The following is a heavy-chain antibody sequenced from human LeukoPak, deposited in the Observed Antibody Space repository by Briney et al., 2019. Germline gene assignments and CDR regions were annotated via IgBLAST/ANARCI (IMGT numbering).Heavy chain of an antibody. V-gene: IGHV3-15*01. Sequence: GGPLRLSCAASGFTFRNARMSGLRQAPGKGVEWVGRIKSKTDGGTTDYAAPVKCRFTISRDDSKNTLYLQMNSLKTEDTAVYYCTTDYMCNWNDVALGRYDFDYWGQGTLVTVSS. CDR3: TTDYMCNWNDVALGRYDFDY. D-gene: IGHD1-1*01. CDR1: GFTFRNAR. J-gene: IGHJ4*02. CDR2: IKSKTDGGTT.